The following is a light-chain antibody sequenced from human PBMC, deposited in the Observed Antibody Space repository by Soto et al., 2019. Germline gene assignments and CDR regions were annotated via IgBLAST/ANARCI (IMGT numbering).Light chain of an antibody. CDR3: MQALQPPPT. Sequence: DIVMTQSPLSLPVTPGEPASISCRSSQSLLYRNAYNYLEWYLQKPGQSPQLLIYLGSNRASGVPDRVNGSGSGTDFTLKISRVGAEDFGVYYCMQALQPPPTFGQGTKVEIK. CDR1: QSLLYRNAYNY. V-gene: IGKV2-28*01. CDR2: LGS. J-gene: IGKJ1*01.